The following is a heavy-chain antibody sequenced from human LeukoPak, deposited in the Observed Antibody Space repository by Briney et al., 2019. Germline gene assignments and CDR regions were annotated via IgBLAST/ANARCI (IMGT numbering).Heavy chain of an antibody. J-gene: IGHJ1*01. CDR3: ARPVTNWRGGSYYFQH. CDR2: ISSSGSTI. CDR1: GFTFSDYY. V-gene: IGHV3-11*01. D-gene: IGHD1-26*01. Sequence: GGSLRLSCAASGFTFSDYYMSWIRQAPGKGLEWVSYISSSGSTIYYADSVKGRFTISRDNAKNSLYLQMNSLRAEDTAVYYCARPVTNWRGGSYYFQHWGQGTLVTVSS.